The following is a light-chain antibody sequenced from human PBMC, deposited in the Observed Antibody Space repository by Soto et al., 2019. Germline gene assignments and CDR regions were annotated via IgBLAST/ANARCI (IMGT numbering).Light chain of an antibody. CDR1: QSINNW. V-gene: IGKV1-5*01. Sequence: DIPMTQSPSTLSASVGDRVTITCRASQSINNWLAWYQQKPGKAPNLLIFDASTLESGVPSRFSGSGSGTEFTLTISSLQPDDFATYFCQHYHSYPMTFGQGTRVDIK. CDR2: DAS. CDR3: QHYHSYPMT. J-gene: IGKJ1*01.